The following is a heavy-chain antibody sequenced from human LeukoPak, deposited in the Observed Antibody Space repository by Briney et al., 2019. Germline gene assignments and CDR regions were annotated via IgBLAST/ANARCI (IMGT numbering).Heavy chain of an antibody. CDR1: GFTFDDYA. CDR2: ISGDGGST. V-gene: IGHV3-43*02. J-gene: IGHJ4*02. D-gene: IGHD1-26*01. CDR3: ARDVDSGHDHFDY. Sequence: PGGSLRLSCAASGFTFDDYAMHWVRQAPGKGLEWVSLISGDGGSTYYADSVKGRFTISRDNSKNSLYLQMNSLITEDTALYYCARDVDSGHDHFDYWGQGALVTVSS.